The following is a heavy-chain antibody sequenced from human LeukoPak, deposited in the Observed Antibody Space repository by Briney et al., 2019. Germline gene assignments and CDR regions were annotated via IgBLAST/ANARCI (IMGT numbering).Heavy chain of an antibody. J-gene: IGHJ4*02. D-gene: IGHD4-11*01. CDR2: INPHSGGT. Sequence: GASVKVSCKTSGYTFTDYYIHWVRQAPGQGFEWMGCINPHSGGTNYAQNFQGRVTMTRDTSISTAYMELSSLISDDTALFYCARAARGSVTTYSFDYWGQGTLVSVSS. CDR1: GYTFTDYY. CDR3: ARAARGSVTTYSFDY. V-gene: IGHV1-2*02.